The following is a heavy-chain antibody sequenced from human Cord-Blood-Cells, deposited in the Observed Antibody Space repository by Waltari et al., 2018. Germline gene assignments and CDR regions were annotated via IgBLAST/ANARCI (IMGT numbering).Heavy chain of an antibody. V-gene: IGHV1-2*06. CDR1: GYTFPGYY. J-gene: IGHJ5*02. Sequence: QVQLAQSGAEVKKPGASVKVSCKASGYTFPGYYMHWVRQAPGQGLAWMGRSNPNSGGTNYAQKFQGRVTMTRDTSISTAYMELSRLRSDDTAVYYCARPSVSRYYYSNWFDPCGQGTLVTVSS. D-gene: IGHD3-22*01. CDR2: SNPNSGGT. CDR3: ARPSVSRYYYSNWFDP.